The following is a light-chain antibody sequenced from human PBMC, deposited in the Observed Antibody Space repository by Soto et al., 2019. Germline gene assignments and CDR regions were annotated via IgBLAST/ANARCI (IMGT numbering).Light chain of an antibody. CDR1: SSDVGGSNF. J-gene: IGLJ1*01. CDR2: DVA. CDR3: VSYTSSTTEV. V-gene: IGLV2-14*03. Sequence: QSVLTQPASVSDSPGQSITISCTGTSSDVGGSNFVSWYQQHPGKPPKLIIYDVANRPSGVSNRFSGSKSGSTASLIISRLQTEDEADYYCVSYTSSTTEVFXTGTKGTVL.